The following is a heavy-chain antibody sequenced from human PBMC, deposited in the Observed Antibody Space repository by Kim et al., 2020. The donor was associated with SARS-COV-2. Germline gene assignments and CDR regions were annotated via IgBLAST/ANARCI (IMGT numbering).Heavy chain of an antibody. CDR2: ISGDGGST. CDR3: AKDDDYGDYGGWFDP. J-gene: IGHJ5*02. V-gene: IGHV3-43*02. CDR1: GFTFDDYA. D-gene: IGHD4-17*01. Sequence: GGSLRLSCAASGFTFDDYAMHWVRQAPGKGLEWVSLISGDGGSTYYADSVKGRFTISRDNSKNSLYLQMNSLRTEDTALYYCAKDDDYGDYGGWFDPWGQRTLVTVSS.